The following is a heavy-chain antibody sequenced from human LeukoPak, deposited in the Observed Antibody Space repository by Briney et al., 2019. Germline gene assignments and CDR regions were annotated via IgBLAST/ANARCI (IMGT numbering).Heavy chain of an antibody. J-gene: IGHJ5*02. CDR2: VNLNSGGT. CDR1: GYTFTAYY. D-gene: IGHD6-13*01. Sequence: ASVKVSCKASGYTFTAYYMHWVRQAPGQGLEWMGWVNLNSGGTNYAQNFQGRVTMTRDTSISTAYMELSRLTSDDTAVYYCAREQYSSSLGFDPWGQGTLVTVSS. V-gene: IGHV1-2*02. CDR3: AREQYSSSLGFDP.